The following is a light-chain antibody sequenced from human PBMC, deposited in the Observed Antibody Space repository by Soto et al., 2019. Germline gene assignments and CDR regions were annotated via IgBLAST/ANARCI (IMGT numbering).Light chain of an antibody. CDR3: QQYNNWPRT. V-gene: IGKV3-15*01. CDR1: QSISSN. Sequence: EIVFTQSPGTLSLSPGERGTLSCRASQSISSNVAWYQQKPGQAPRLLIYGASTRATGIPARFSGSGSGTEFTLTISSLQSENFAVYYCQQYNNWPRTFGQGTKVDIK. CDR2: GAS. J-gene: IGKJ1*01.